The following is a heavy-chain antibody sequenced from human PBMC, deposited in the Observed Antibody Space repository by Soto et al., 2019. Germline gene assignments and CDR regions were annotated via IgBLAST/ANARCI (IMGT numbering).Heavy chain of an antibody. CDR3: ASEDYGDYYFDY. CDR1: GFTFSSYS. V-gene: IGHV3-21*01. CDR2: ISSSSSYI. Sequence: GGSLRLSCAASGFTFSSYSMNWVRQAPGKGLEWVSSISSSSSYIYYADSVKGRFTISRDNAKNSLYLQMNSLRAEDTAVYYCASEDYGDYYFDYWGQGTLVTVSS. J-gene: IGHJ4*02. D-gene: IGHD4-17*01.